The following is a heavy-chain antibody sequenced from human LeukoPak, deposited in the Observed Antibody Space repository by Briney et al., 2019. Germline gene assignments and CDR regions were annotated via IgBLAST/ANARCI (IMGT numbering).Heavy chain of an antibody. D-gene: IGHD3-22*01. J-gene: IGHJ5*02. Sequence: SETLSLTCAVYGGSFSGYYWSWIRQPPGKGLEWIGSIYYSGSTYYNPSLKSRVTISVDTSKNQFSLKLSSVTAADTAVYYCARDRRRCYDSSVLSFFNWFDPWGQGTLVTVSS. V-gene: IGHV4-34*01. CDR2: IYYSGST. CDR1: GGSFSGYY. CDR3: ARDRRRCYDSSVLSFFNWFDP.